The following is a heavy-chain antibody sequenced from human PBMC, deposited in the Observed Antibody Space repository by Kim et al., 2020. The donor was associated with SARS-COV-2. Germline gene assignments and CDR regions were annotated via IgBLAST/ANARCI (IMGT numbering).Heavy chain of an antibody. J-gene: IGHJ6*02. V-gene: IGHV3-11*05. Sequence: GGSLRLSCAASGFTFSDYYMSWIRQAPGKGLAWVSYISSSSSYTNYADSVKGRFTISRDNAKNSLYLQMNSLRAEDTAVSYCARDHSTYYYDSSGYYRALTPDYYYYGMDVWGQGTTVTVS. CDR1: GFTFSDYY. D-gene: IGHD3-22*01. CDR3: ARDHSTYYYDSSGYYRALTPDYYYYGMDV. CDR2: ISSSSSYT.